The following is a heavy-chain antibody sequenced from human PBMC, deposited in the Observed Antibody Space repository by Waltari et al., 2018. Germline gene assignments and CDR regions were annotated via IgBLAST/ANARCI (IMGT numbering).Heavy chain of an antibody. CDR1: GFSLSHSGVG. CDR2: INRDGSN. V-gene: IGHV4-28*02. Sequence: KESGPTLVKPTQTLTLTCTFSGFSLSHSGVGVGWIRQPPGKGLEWIGQINRDGSNKFNPSLKSRVAMSVDTIKSQISLRLSSVTAADAAVYYCARVGDYHGSGRFGLDVWGQGTRVTVSS. J-gene: IGHJ6*02. CDR3: ARVGDYHGSGRFGLDV. D-gene: IGHD3-10*01.